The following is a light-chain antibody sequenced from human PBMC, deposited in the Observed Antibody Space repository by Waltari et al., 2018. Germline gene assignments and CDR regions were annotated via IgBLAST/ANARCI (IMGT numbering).Light chain of an antibody. J-gene: IGLJ1*01. CDR3: SSYTPSSTSPYV. CDR2: DFN. Sequence: QSALTQPAPVSGSPGQSITLPCTGSSIALGGKDSVSWYQPHPGKAPQLILFDFNERPSGVSSRFSGSKSGNTASLTISGLQAEDEADYYCSSYTPSSTSPYVFGTGTTVTVL. V-gene: IGLV2-14*03. CDR1: SIALGGKDS.